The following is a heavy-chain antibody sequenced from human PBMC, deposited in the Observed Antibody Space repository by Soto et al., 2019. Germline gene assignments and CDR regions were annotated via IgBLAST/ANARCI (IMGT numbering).Heavy chain of an antibody. CDR3: ARLPSRHSVDY. CDR2: LYYNVGT. D-gene: IGHD3-10*01. V-gene: IGHV4-39*01. J-gene: IGHJ4*02. CDR1: GSSISSSGYY. Sequence: SETLSLTCTVSGSSISSSGYYWGWIRQPPGRGLEWIGSLYYNVGTYYNPSLKSRVTISADTSANQFSLMVNSVTAADTAIYYCARLPSRHSVDYWGQGTLVTVSP.